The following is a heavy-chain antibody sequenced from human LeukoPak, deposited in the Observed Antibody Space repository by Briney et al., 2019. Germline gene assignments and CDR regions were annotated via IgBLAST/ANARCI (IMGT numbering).Heavy chain of an antibody. CDR3: AGYTVVRGLTLSGFDI. Sequence: GASVKVSCKASGDTFTGYYIHWVRQAPRQGLEWMGCFDPNTGATHYAQKFQGRVTMTRDTSIDTDFLELRSLISDDTALHYCAGYTVVRGLTLSGFDIWGQGTMITVSP. D-gene: IGHD3-10*01. CDR2: FDPNTGAT. V-gene: IGHV1-2*02. CDR1: GDTFTGYY. J-gene: IGHJ3*02.